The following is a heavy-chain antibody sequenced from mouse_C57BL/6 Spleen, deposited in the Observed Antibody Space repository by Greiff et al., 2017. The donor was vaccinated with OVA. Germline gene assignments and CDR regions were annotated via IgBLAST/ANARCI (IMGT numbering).Heavy chain of an antibody. D-gene: IGHD2-1*01. CDR1: GYTFTDYN. Sequence: EVQLVESGPELVKPGASVKIPCKASGYTFTDYNMDWVKQSHGKSLEWIGDINPNNGGTIYNQKFKGKATLTVDKSSSTAYMELRSLTSEDTAVYYCARGSYGNEDYAMDYWGQGTSVTVSS. CDR2: INPNNGGT. CDR3: ARGSYGNEDYAMDY. V-gene: IGHV1-18*01. J-gene: IGHJ4*01.